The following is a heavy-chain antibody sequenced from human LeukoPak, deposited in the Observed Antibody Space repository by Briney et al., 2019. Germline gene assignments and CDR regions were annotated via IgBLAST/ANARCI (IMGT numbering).Heavy chain of an antibody. CDR3: ARDRGYSNFDY. J-gene: IGHJ4*02. CDR1: GFGFSNYW. V-gene: IGHV3-7*01. Sequence: GGSLRLSCAASGFGFSNYWMSWVRQAPGKGLEWVANMNEDGSEKNHVDSVKGRFTISRDNAQDSLYLRMNSLRAEDTAVYYCARDRGYSNFDYWGQGTLLTVSS. CDR2: MNEDGSEK. D-gene: IGHD4-11*01.